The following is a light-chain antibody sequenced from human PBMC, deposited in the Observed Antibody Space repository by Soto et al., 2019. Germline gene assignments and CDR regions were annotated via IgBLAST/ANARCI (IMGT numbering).Light chain of an antibody. CDR3: LSFDSSLSVV. CDR2: GNT. V-gene: IGLV1-40*01. CDR1: SSNIGAGYD. Sequence: QSVLTQPPSVSGAPGQRVTISCTGSSSNIGAGYDVPWYQQLPGRAPKLLIYGNTNRPSGVPDRFSGSKYGTSASLAITGLQAEDEADYYCLSFDSSLSVVFGGGTKLTVL. J-gene: IGLJ2*01.